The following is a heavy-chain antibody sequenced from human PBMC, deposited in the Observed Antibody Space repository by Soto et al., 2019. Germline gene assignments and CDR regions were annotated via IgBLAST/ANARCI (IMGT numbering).Heavy chain of an antibody. J-gene: IGHJ5*02. CDR1: GFSFRTYW. V-gene: IGHV3-7*01. CDR3: AKGGSRSSWFWIS. D-gene: IGHD6-13*01. Sequence: EVQLVESGGGLVQPGGSLTLSCAAYGFSFRTYWMTWVRQIPGQGLEWVANINQDGSEKYYVDSVKGRFTISRDNNAENSRYLRMTSLRADDTAVYYCAKGGSRSSWFWISWGQGTLVTVSS. CDR2: INQDGSEK.